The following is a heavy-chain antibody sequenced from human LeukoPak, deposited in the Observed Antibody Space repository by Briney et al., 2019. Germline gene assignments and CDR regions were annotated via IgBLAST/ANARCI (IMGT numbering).Heavy chain of an antibody. CDR3: ARLLDTAMADY. Sequence: GGSLRLSCAASGFTVSSNYMSWVRQAPGKGLEWVSVIYSGGSTYYTDSVKGRFTISRDNSKNTLYLQMNSLRAEDTAVYYCARLLDTAMADYWGQGTLVTVSS. D-gene: IGHD5-18*01. J-gene: IGHJ4*02. V-gene: IGHV3-53*01. CDR1: GFTVSSNY. CDR2: IYSGGST.